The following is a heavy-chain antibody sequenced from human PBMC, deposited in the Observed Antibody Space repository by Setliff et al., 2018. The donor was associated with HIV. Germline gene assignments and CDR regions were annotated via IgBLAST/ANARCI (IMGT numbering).Heavy chain of an antibody. CDR2: MNPQSGDT. CDR1: GYTFTRYD. V-gene: IGHV1-8*01. J-gene: IGHJ4*03. Sequence: ASVKVSCKASGYTFTRYDINWVRQAPGQGLEWMAWMNPQSGDTGYAQKFQDRVTVTGNTSINTAYMELSSLRSDDTAVYYCARTALHYYDSSGYLDNWGQGTLVTVSS. D-gene: IGHD3-22*01. CDR3: ARTALHYYDSSGYLDN.